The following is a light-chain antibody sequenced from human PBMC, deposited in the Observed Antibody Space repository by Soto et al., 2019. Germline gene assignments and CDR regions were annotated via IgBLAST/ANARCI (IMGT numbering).Light chain of an antibody. J-gene: IGKJ1*01. V-gene: IGKV3D-15*01. CDR1: QSVRGN. CDR3: QQYNNWPPWT. Sequence: EIVMAQSPATLSVSPGEGATLSCRASQSVRGNLAWYQQKPGQAPRLLIYGASTRASGIPTRFSGAGSGAEFTLTISSLQSEDSAVYYCQQYNNWPPWTFGQGTKVDIK. CDR2: GAS.